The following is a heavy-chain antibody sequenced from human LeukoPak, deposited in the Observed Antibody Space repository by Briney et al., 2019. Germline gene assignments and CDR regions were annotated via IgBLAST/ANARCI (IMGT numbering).Heavy chain of an antibody. V-gene: IGHV3-30-3*01. CDR3: ARPTSKRYSGSYFDY. J-gene: IGHJ4*02. D-gene: IGHD1-26*01. CDR2: ISYDGSNK. CDR1: GFTFSSYA. Sequence: GGSLRLSCAASGFTFSSYAMHWVRQAPGKGLEWVAVISYDGSNKYYADSVKGRFTISRDNSKNTLYLQMNSLRAEDTAVYYCARPTSKRYSGSYFDYWGRGTLVTVSS.